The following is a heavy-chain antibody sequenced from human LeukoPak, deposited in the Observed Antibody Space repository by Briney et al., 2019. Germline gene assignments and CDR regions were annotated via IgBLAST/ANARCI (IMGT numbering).Heavy chain of an antibody. Sequence: SETLSLTCTVSGGSISTFSWNWIRQPPGKGLEWIGYIYYSGSTYYNPSLKSRVTISVDTSKNQFSLKLSSVTAADTAVYYCARGPHYYDSRGYAFDIWGQGTMVTVSS. CDR1: GGSISTFS. D-gene: IGHD3-22*01. J-gene: IGHJ3*02. V-gene: IGHV4-59*08. CDR2: IYYSGST. CDR3: ARGPHYYDSRGYAFDI.